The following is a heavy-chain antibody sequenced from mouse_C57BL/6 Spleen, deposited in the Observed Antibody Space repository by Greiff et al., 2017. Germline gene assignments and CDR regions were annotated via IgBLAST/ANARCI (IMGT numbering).Heavy chain of an antibody. Sequence: EVKLVESGPGLVKPSQSLSLTCSVTGYSITSGYYWNWIRQFPGNKLEWMGYISYDGSNNYNPSLKNRISITRDTSKNQFFLKLNSVTTEDTATYYCARRGLYYDYDWFAYWGQGTLVTVSA. V-gene: IGHV3-6*01. CDR2: ISYDGSN. D-gene: IGHD2-4*01. CDR1: GYSITSGYY. CDR3: ARRGLYYDYDWFAY. J-gene: IGHJ3*01.